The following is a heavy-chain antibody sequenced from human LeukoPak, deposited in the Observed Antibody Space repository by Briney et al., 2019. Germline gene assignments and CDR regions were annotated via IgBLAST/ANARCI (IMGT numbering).Heavy chain of an antibody. D-gene: IGHD3-22*01. V-gene: IGHV1-69*13. Sequence: GASVKVSCKASGGTFSSYAISWVRQAPGQGLEWMGGIIPIFGTANYAQKFQGRVTITADESTSTAYMELSSLRSEDTAVYYCARVYDSSGYGSPGYYYYGMGVWGQGTTVTVSS. CDR2: IIPIFGTA. CDR3: ARVYDSSGYGSPGYYYYGMGV. J-gene: IGHJ6*02. CDR1: GGTFSSYA.